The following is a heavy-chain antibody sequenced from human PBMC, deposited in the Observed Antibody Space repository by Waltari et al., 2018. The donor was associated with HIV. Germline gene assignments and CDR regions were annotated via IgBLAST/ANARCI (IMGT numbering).Heavy chain of an antibody. CDR2: ISGTSSVI. J-gene: IGHJ4*02. CDR3: ASPITMIAGFDS. Sequence: EVRLFQSGVGLVQPGGSLRLSCHASGCTFRTYSMNWVRQAPGMGLEWIAYISGTSSVIYYADSVKGRFTISRDNANSSLYLQMDSLRAEDTAVYFCASPITMIAGFDSWGQGTLVTVSS. CDR1: GCTFRTYS. D-gene: IGHD2-21*01. V-gene: IGHV3-48*04.